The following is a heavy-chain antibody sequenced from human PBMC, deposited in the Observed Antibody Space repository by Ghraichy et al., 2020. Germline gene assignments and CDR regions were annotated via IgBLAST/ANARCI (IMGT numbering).Heavy chain of an antibody. CDR3: TTAVPENYISGSYHLPFWFDS. V-gene: IGHV3-15*01. CDR1: GFTVSNAW. D-gene: IGHD3-10*01. Sequence: GESLNISCAASGFTVSNAWMSWVRRVPGSGLVWIGRIKSNTEGAATDHPPSVKGRFTISRDDSRGTVYLQMNSLKVDDTAVYFCTTAVPENYISGSYHLPFWFDSWGQGTAVTVSS. CDR2: IKSNTEGAAT. J-gene: IGHJ5*01.